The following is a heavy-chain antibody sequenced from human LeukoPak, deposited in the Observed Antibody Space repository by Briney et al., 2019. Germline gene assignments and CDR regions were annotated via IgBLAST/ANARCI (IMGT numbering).Heavy chain of an antibody. D-gene: IGHD3-10*01. Sequence: SETLSLTCTVSGGSISSSSYYWGWIRQPPGKGLEWIGSIYYSGSTYYNPSLKSRVTISVDTSKNQFSLKLNSVTAADTAVYYCARESQRITLVRGVADVFDYWGQGTLVTVSS. J-gene: IGHJ4*02. CDR3: ARESQRITLVRGVADVFDY. CDR2: IYYSGST. V-gene: IGHV4-39*07. CDR1: GGSISSSSYY.